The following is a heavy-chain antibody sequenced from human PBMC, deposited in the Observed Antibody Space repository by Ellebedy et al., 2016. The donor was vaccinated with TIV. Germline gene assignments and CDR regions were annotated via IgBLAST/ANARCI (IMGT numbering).Heavy chain of an antibody. D-gene: IGHD6-19*01. J-gene: IGHJ4*02. CDR3: ARQSITVAGRRTGSIDY. CDR2: TYYSGNP. CDR1: GGSISNSSYY. V-gene: IGHV4-39*01. Sequence: MPSETLSLTCTVPGGSISNSSYYWGWIRQPPGKGLEWLGRTYYSGNPYYSPSLKSRAPISVDTSKNHFSLKLSSVTAADTALYYCARQSITVAGRRTGSIDYWGQGTLVTVSS.